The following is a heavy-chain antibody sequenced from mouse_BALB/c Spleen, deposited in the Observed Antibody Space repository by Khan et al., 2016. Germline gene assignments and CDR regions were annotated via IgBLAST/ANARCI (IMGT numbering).Heavy chain of an antibody. CDR1: GFDLSRYW. Sequence: EVKLLEPGGGLVQPGGSLKLACVSSGFDLSRYWMRWVRQAPGNGLEWIGEINPASSTINYTPSLKDRSIISRDNAKNMLYLQVSNVRSEDTALHYGASAGYYGYLAYWRQEPLGSVSA. J-gene: IGHJ3*01. CDR3: ASAGYYGYLAY. V-gene: IGHV4-1*02. D-gene: IGHD1-1*01. CDR2: INPASSTI.